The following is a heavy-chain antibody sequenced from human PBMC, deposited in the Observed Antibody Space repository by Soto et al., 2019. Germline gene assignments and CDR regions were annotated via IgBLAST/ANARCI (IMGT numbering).Heavy chain of an antibody. CDR3: ARNAPITNEGGDPYYFDY. CDR1: AGYITTDY. V-gene: IGHV4-59*01. CDR2: ISSSGIP. D-gene: IGHD2-21*02. J-gene: IGHJ4*02. Sequence: PSETLSLTCNVSAGYITTDYWSWIRQAPGRGLQWIGYISSSGIPVYTPSLKSRLSISVDPSKNHFSLALTSVTSLGSEDTAVYYCARNAPITNEGGDPYYFDYWGQGTLVTVSS.